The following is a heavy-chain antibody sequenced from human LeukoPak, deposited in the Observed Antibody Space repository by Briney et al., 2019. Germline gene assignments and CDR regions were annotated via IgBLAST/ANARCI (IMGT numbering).Heavy chain of an antibody. J-gene: IGHJ4*02. V-gene: IGHV1-3*01. D-gene: IGHD3-16*02. CDR2: INAGNGNT. CDR3: ARGSYRYTTDY. CDR1: GYTFTSYA. Sequence: ASVKVSFKASGYTFTSYAMHWVRQAPGQRLEWMGWINAGNGNTKYSQKFQGRVTVTRDTSASTAYMELSSLRSEDTAVYYCARGSYRYTTDYWGQGTLVTVSS.